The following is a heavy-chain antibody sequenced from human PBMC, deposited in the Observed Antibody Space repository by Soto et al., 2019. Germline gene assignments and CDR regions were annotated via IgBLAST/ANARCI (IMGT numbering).Heavy chain of an antibody. CDR2: INHSGST. Sequence: PSETMSLTCSVYGGSFNGYYWSWIRQPPGKGLEWIGEINHSGSTNYNPSLKSRVTISVDTSKNQFSLKLSSVTAADTAVYYCARDSLILRFLEWTSHPGPSGMDVWGQGTTVTVSS. D-gene: IGHD3-3*01. V-gene: IGHV4-34*01. CDR1: GGSFNGYY. J-gene: IGHJ6*02. CDR3: ARDSLILRFLEWTSHPGPSGMDV.